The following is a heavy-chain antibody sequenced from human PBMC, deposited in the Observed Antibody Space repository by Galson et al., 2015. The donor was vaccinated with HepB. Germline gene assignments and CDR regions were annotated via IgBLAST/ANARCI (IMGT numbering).Heavy chain of an antibody. CDR1: GGTFSSYA. J-gene: IGHJ6*02. D-gene: IGHD5-24*01. CDR3: ARERGGERWLPRGMDV. CDR2: IIPIFGTA. V-gene: IGHV1-69*13. Sequence: SVKVSCKASGGTFSSYAISWVRQAPGQGLEWMGGIIPIFGTANYAQKFQGRVTITADESTSTAYMELSSLRSEDTAVYYGARERGGERWLPRGMDVWGQGTTVTVSS.